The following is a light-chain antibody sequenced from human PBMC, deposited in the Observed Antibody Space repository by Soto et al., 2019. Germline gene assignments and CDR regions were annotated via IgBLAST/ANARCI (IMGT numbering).Light chain of an antibody. J-gene: IGKJ4*01. CDR1: QSVSSN. V-gene: IGKV3-15*01. CDR2: GAS. Sequence: EIVMTQSPATLSVSPGERATLSCRASQSVSSNLAWYQQKPGQAPRLLIYGASTRATGIQARFSGSGSGTEFTLTISSLQSEHFAVYDCQQYNNWPPLTFGGGTKVEIK. CDR3: QQYNNWPPLT.